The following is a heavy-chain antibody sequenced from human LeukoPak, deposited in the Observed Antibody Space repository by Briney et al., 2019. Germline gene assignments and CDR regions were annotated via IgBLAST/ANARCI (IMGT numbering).Heavy chain of an antibody. D-gene: IGHD3-22*01. Sequence: SETLSLTCTVSGGSISSGDYYWSWIRQPPGKGLEWIGEINHSGSTNYNPSLKSRVTISVDTSKNQFSLKLSSVTAADTAVYYCARAMIVKTFDYWGQGTLVTVSS. J-gene: IGHJ4*02. CDR2: INHSGST. V-gene: IGHV4-39*07. CDR3: ARAMIVKTFDY. CDR1: GGSISSGDYY.